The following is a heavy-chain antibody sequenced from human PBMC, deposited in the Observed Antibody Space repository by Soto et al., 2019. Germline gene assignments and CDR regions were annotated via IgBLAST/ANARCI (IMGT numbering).Heavy chain of an antibody. CDR2: ISHSGNA. D-gene: IGHD3-3*02. CDR3: AARHFWSGPWTARRLDY. J-gene: IGHJ4*02. Sequence: PSETLSLTCADSGDSINSSHWWNWVRQPTGKGLEWIGQISHSGNANYNPSLTSRVTISVDKSKNHFSLKLTSVTAADTAVYYCAARHFWSGPWTARRLDYWGQGTLVTVSS. CDR1: GDSINSSHW. V-gene: IGHV4-4*02.